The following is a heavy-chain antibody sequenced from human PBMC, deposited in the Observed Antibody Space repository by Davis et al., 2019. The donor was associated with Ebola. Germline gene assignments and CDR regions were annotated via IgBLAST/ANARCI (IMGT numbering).Heavy chain of an antibody. CDR3: ARETLADRHFDY. J-gene: IGHJ4*02. CDR2: ISSSSSTI. V-gene: IGHV3-48*02. Sequence: GESLKISCAASGLAFSYYSMNWVRQAPGKGLEWVSYISSSSSTIDYADSVKGRFTISRDNAKNSLYLQMNSLRDEDTAVYYCARETLADRHFDYWGQGTLVTVSS. D-gene: IGHD6-25*01. CDR1: GLAFSYYS.